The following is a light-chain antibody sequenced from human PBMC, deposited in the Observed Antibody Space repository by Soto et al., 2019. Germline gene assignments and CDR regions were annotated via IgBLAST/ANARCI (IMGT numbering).Light chain of an antibody. V-gene: IGKV3-15*01. CDR3: QQYFNWPRT. J-gene: IGKJ1*01. Sequence: EVVMTQSPATLSVSPGERATLSCKASQSVRNNLVWYLQKPGQAPRLLIYGASTRASGIPASFSGSGSGTEFTLTISSLQSKDFAVYYCQQYFNWPRTFGQGTKVDIK. CDR2: GAS. CDR1: QSVRNN.